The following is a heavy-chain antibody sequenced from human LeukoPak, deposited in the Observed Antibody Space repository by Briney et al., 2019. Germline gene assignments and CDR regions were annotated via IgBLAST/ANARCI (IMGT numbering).Heavy chain of an antibody. CDR1: GYTFTTFG. CDR3: ARDAIQGRLTSDY. D-gene: IGHD1-1*01. CDR2: ISTYNDNT. Sequence: ASVKVSCKASGYTFTTFGISWVRQAPGQGLEWMGWISTYNDNTNYARNLQGRVTMTTDTSTSTVYMELRSLRSDDTAVYYCARDAIQGRLTSDYWGQGTLVTVSS. J-gene: IGHJ4*02. V-gene: IGHV1-18*01.